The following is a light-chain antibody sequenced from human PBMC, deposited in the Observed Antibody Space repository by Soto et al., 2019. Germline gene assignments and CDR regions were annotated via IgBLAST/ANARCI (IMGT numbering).Light chain of an antibody. CDR3: QNYNGY. J-gene: IGKJ1*01. Sequence: DIQMTQSPSTLSASVGDRVTISCRASQSISTWLAWYQHKPGKAPKVLIYDASILGSGVPSRFRGSGSGTEFTLTISSLEPDDFATYYCQNYNGYFGRGTNVEIK. CDR2: DAS. V-gene: IGKV1-5*01. CDR1: QSISTW.